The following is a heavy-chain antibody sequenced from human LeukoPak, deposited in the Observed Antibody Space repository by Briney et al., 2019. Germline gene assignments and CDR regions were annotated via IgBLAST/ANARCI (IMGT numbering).Heavy chain of an antibody. Sequence: GGSLRLSCAASGFTFSSYEMNWVRQAPGKGLEWVSYISSSGSTIYYADSVKGRFTISRDNSKNTLYLQMNSLRAEDTAVYYCAKGARILGYWGQGTLVTVSS. V-gene: IGHV3-48*03. CDR3: AKGARILGY. J-gene: IGHJ4*02. D-gene: IGHD1-14*01. CDR2: ISSSGSTI. CDR1: GFTFSSYE.